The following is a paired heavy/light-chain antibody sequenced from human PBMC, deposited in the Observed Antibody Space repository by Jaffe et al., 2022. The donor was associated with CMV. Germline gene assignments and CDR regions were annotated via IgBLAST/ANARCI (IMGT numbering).Light chain of an antibody. CDR2: GAS. CDR1: QSVSSN. J-gene: IGKJ1*01. Sequence: EIVMTQSPATLSVSPGERATLSCRASQSVSSNLAWYQQKPGQAPRLLIYGASTRATGIPARFSGSGSGTEFTLTISSLQSEDFAVYYCQQYKLAGWTFGQGTKVEIK. CDR3: QQYKLAGWT. V-gene: IGKV3-15*01.
Heavy chain of an antibody. D-gene: IGHD2-8*01. Sequence: EVQLVESGGGLVQPGGSLRLSCAASGFTFSSYAMSWVRQAPGKGLEWVSAISGSGGSTYYADSVKGRFTISRDNSKNTLYLQMNSLRAEDTAVYYCAKAVTDIVLMVYAREYYFDYWGQGTLVTVSS. CDR1: GFTFSSYA. CDR2: ISGSGGST. CDR3: AKAVTDIVLMVYAREYYFDY. V-gene: IGHV3-23*04. J-gene: IGHJ4*02.